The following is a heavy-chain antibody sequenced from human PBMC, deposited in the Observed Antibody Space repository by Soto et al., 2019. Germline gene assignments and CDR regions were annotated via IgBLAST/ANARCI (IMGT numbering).Heavy chain of an antibody. CDR2: FDPEDGET. CDR1: GSTLTELS. Sequence: QVQLVQSGAEVKKPGASVKVSCKVSGSTLTELSMHWVRQAPGKGLEWMGGFDPEDGETIYAQKFQGRVTMTEDTSTDTAYMELSSLRSEDTAVYYCATANQGGDSSGYYYGMDVWGQGTTVTVSS. CDR3: ATANQGGDSSGYYYGMDV. D-gene: IGHD3-22*01. V-gene: IGHV1-24*01. J-gene: IGHJ6*02.